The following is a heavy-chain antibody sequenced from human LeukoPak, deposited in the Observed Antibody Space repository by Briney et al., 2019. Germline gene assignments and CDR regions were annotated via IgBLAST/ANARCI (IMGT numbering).Heavy chain of an antibody. J-gene: IGHJ4*02. CDR1: GGSISSSSYY. CDR2: IYYSGST. Sequence: SETLSLTCTVSGGSISSSSYYWGWIRQPPGKGLEWIGSIYYSGSTYYNPSLKSRVTISEDTSKNQFSLKLSSVTAADTAVYYCARLGGSRTGLRGTFFDYWGQGTLVTVSS. D-gene: IGHD4-17*01. V-gene: IGHV4-39*01. CDR3: ARLGGSRTGLRGTFFDY.